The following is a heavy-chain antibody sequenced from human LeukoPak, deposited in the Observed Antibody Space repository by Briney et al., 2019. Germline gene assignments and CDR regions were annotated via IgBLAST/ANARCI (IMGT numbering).Heavy chain of an antibody. Sequence: GGSLRLSCAASGFAFSDAWMTWVRQAPGKGLEWVGLIKSKIHGGTTDYAAPVKGRFTISRDDSKNTLYLQMNSLKTEDTAVYYCTQTDSITLLRWGQGTLVTVSS. CDR3: TQTDSITLLR. CDR2: IKSKIHGGTT. V-gene: IGHV3-15*01. D-gene: IGHD1-1*01. CDR1: GFAFSDAW. J-gene: IGHJ4*02.